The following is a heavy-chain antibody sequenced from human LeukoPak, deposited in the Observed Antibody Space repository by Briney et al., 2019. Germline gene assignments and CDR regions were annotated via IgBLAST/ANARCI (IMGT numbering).Heavy chain of an antibody. CDR3: ARGSDYVEDY. Sequence: SQTLSLTCTVSGGSISSGGYYWSWIRQHPGKGLEWIGYIYYSGSTYYNPSLRSRVTISVDTSKNQFSLKLSSVTAADTAVYYCARGSDYVEDYWGQGTLVTVSS. CDR1: GGSISSGGYY. V-gene: IGHV4-31*03. CDR2: IYYSGST. D-gene: IGHD4-17*01. J-gene: IGHJ4*02.